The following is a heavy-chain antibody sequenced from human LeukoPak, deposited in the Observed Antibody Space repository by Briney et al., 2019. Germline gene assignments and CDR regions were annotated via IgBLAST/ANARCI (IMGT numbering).Heavy chain of an antibody. D-gene: IGHD3-10*01. V-gene: IGHV3-20*04. Sequence: RPGGSLRLSCAVSGSTFDDYGMSWVRQAPGKGLEWVSGINWNGGSTGYADSVKGRFTISRDNAKNSLYLQMNSMRAEDTALYYCARDGHYYGSGSYGWGKGTLVTVSS. CDR3: ARDGHYYGSGSYG. CDR2: INWNGGST. CDR1: GSTFDDYG. J-gene: IGHJ4*02.